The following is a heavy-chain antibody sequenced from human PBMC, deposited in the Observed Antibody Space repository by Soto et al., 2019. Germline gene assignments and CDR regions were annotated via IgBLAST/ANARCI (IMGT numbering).Heavy chain of an antibody. CDR1: GFTFSSFA. CDR3: AKYTNYYYFYYYMDV. J-gene: IGHJ6*03. CDR2: ITPSGDTT. V-gene: IGHV3-23*01. Sequence: GGSLRLSCAASGFTFSSFAMSWVRQLPGKGLEWVSGITPSGDTTYYADSMRGRFTISRDNSKNTLYLQMNSLRAEDTAVYYCAKYTNYYYFYYYMDVWGKGTTVTVSS. D-gene: IGHD4-4*01.